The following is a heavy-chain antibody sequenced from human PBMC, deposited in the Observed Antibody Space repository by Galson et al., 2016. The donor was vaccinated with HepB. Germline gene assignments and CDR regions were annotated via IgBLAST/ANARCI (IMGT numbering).Heavy chain of an antibody. Sequence: SLRLSCAASGFTFSTYWMHWVRQAPGKGLVYVSRINSDGSSTTYADSVKGRFTISRDNAKNTLYLQMNSLRAEDTALYYCARDPSYYSGMDVWGQGTVVTVSS. CDR1: GFTFSTYW. CDR2: INSDGSST. J-gene: IGHJ6*02. CDR3: ARDPSYYSGMDV. V-gene: IGHV3-74*01.